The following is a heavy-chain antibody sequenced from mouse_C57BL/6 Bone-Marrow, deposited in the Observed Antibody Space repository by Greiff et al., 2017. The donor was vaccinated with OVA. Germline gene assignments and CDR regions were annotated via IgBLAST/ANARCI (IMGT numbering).Heavy chain of an antibody. CDR3: ARRGDYDVEIAY. J-gene: IGHJ3*01. Sequence: VQLQQSGAELVKPGASVKISCKASGYAFSSYWMNWVKQRPGKGLEWIGQIYPGDGDTNYNGKFKGKATLTADKSSSTAYMQLSSLTSEDSAVYFCARRGDYDVEIAYWGQGTLVTVSA. V-gene: IGHV1-80*01. CDR1: GYAFSSYW. CDR2: IYPGDGDT. D-gene: IGHD2-4*01.